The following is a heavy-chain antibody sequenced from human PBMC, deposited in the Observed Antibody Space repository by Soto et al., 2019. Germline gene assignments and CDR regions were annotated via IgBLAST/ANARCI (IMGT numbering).Heavy chain of an antibody. V-gene: IGHV4-31*03. D-gene: IGHD3-3*01. CDR2: IYYSGST. CDR3: ASSSNYDFWSGYLRSFDY. Sequence: SETLSLTCTVSGGSISSGGYYWSWIRQHPGKGLEWIGYIYYSGSTYYNPSLKGRVTVSVDTSKNQFSLKLSSVTAADTAVYYCASSSNYDFWSGYLRSFDYWGQGTLVTVSS. J-gene: IGHJ4*02. CDR1: GGSISSGGYY.